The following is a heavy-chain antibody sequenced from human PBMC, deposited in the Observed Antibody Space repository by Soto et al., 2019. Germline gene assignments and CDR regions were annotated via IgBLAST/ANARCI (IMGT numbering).Heavy chain of an antibody. CDR1: GFTFSSYW. D-gene: IGHD3-10*01. CDR2: INSDGSST. J-gene: IGHJ4*02. CDR3: ARAPPRFYGSGSYYSPFDY. Sequence: PGGSLRLSCAASGFTFSSYWMHWVRQSPGKGLVWVSRINSDGSSTSYADSVRGRFTISRDNAKNTLYLQMNSLRAEDTAVYYCARAPPRFYGSGSYYSPFDYWGQGTLVTVSS. V-gene: IGHV3-74*01.